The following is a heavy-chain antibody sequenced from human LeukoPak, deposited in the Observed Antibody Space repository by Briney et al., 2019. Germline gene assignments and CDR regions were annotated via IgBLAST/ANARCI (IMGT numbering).Heavy chain of an antibody. D-gene: IGHD5-18*01. CDR1: GFTFSSYA. CDR3: ASIFSSGYSYFDY. Sequence: GGSLRLSCAASGFTFSSYAMSWVRQAPGKGLEWVSAISGSGGSTYYADSVKGRFTISRDNSKNTLYLQMNSLRVEDTAVYYCASIFSSGYSYFDYWGQGTLVTVSS. V-gene: IGHV3-23*01. CDR2: ISGSGGST. J-gene: IGHJ4*02.